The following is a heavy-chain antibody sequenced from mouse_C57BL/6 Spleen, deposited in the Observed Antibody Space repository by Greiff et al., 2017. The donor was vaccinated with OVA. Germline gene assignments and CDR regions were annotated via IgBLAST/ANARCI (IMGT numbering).Heavy chain of an antibody. V-gene: IGHV1-4*01. D-gene: IGHD2-4*01. Sequence: QVQLQQSGAELARPGASVKMSCTASGYTFTSYTMHWVKQRPGQGLEWIGYINPSSGYTKYNQKFKDQATLTADKSSSTAYMQLSSRTSEDSAVYYCARGKAYDYDPACFAYWGQGTLVTVSA. CDR3: ARGKAYDYDPACFAY. CDR1: GYTFTSYT. CDR2: INPSSGYT. J-gene: IGHJ3*01.